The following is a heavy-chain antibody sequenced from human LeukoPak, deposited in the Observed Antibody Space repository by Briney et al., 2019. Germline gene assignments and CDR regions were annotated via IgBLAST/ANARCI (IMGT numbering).Heavy chain of an antibody. Sequence: PSETLSLTCTVSGGSISSYYWSWIRQPPGKGLEWIGYIYYSGSTNYNPSLKSRVTISVDTSKNQFSLKLSSVTAADTAVYYCARSDGYGLVGIWGQGTMVTVSS. J-gene: IGHJ3*02. CDR1: GGSISSYY. CDR2: IYYSGST. V-gene: IGHV4-59*01. D-gene: IGHD3-10*01. CDR3: ARSDGYGLVGI.